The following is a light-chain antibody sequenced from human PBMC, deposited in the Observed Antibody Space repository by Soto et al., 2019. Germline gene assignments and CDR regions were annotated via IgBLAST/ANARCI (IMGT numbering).Light chain of an antibody. J-gene: IGKJ2*01. Sequence: SVLTQSPDTLSLSPGERATLSCRASQNVDRSYLGWIQQKPGQAPRLLIYGTSTRATGIPDRFSGSGSGTDFTLTISRLEPEDFAVYYCQQYDSSGYTFGQGTKLEIK. CDR1: QNVDRSY. CDR2: GTS. V-gene: IGKV3-20*01. CDR3: QQYDSSGYT.